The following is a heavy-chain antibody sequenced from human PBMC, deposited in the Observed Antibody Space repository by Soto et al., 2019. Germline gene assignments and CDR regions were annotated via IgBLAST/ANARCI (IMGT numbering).Heavy chain of an antibody. CDR1: GDSISTNSYS. Sequence: SETLSLTCTVSGDSISTNSYSWGWIRQPPGQGLEWIGLFYYSGSTHYNPSLKSRVTISVDTSKNQFSLKLSSVTAADTAVYYCARQVAAAGTVNWFDPWGQGTLVT. CDR3: ARQVAAAGTVNWFDP. D-gene: IGHD6-13*01. J-gene: IGHJ5*02. CDR2: FYYSGST. V-gene: IGHV4-39*01.